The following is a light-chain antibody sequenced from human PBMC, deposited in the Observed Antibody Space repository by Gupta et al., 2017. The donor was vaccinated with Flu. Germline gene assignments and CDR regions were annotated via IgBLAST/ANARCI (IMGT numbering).Light chain of an antibody. CDR1: QSGGGT. Sequence: PATLSVSPGERATLTCRASQSGGGTLTWYQHKPGQAPRLLIYGASTRATGIPARFSGSGSGTEFTLTISSLQSEDFAIYYCQQYYNSPRTFGQGTKVEIK. V-gene: IGKV3-15*01. CDR3: QQYYNSPRT. CDR2: GAS. J-gene: IGKJ1*01.